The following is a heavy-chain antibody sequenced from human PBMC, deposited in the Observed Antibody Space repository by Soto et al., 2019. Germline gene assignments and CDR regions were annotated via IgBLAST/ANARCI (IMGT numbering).Heavy chain of an antibody. Sequence: QVQLVESGGGVVQPGRYLRLSCVASGFTFSSYGMHWVRQAPGKGLEWVTVISYDGNVAYYADSVKGRFTISRDNSKNTLYLQMNSLRTEDTAMYYCAKEGPITNWYFDYWGQGTLVTVSS. CDR3: AKEGPITNWYFDY. V-gene: IGHV3-30*18. D-gene: IGHD1-1*01. J-gene: IGHJ4*02. CDR1: GFTFSSYG. CDR2: ISYDGNVA.